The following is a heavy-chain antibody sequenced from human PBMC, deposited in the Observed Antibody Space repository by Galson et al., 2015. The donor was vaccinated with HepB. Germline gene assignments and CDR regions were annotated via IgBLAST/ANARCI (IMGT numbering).Heavy chain of an antibody. V-gene: IGHV1-69*13. D-gene: IGHD2-15*01. CDR3: ALDYCSGGSCYFLGFDP. J-gene: IGHJ5*02. Sequence: SVKVSCKASGGTFSSYAISWVRQAPGQGLEWMGGIIPIFGTANYAQKFQGRVTITADESTGTAYMELSSLRSEDTAVYYCALDYCSGGSCYFLGFDPWGQGTLVTVSS. CDR1: GGTFSSYA. CDR2: IIPIFGTA.